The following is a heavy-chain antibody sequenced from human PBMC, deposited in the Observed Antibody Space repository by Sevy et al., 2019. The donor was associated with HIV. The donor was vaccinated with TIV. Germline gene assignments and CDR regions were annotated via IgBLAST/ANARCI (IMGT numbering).Heavy chain of an antibody. CDR1: RLTFGNYW. D-gene: IGHD2-2*01. Sequence: GGSLRLSCTASRLTFGNYWMHWVRQAPGKGLVWVSRVNSDGSSTNYADSVKGRFTISRDNAKNTLSLQMNSLRVEDNAIVNCVASSKWEDNWGQGTLVTVSS. CDR3: VASSKWEDN. J-gene: IGHJ4*02. CDR2: VNSDGSST. V-gene: IGHV3-74*01.